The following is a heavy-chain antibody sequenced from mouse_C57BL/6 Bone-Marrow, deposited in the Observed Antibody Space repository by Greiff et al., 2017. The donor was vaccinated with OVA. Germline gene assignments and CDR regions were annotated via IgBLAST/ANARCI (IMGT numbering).Heavy chain of an antibody. Sequence: EVKLMESGGGLVQPGGSLKLSCAASGFTFSDYYMYWVRQTPEKRLEWVAYISNGGGSTYYPDTVKGRFTISRDNAKNTLYLQMSRLKSEDTAMYYCARHEDNYGYFDVWGTGTTVTVSS. V-gene: IGHV5-12*01. CDR1: GFTFSDYY. CDR2: ISNGGGST. CDR3: ARHEDNYGYFDV. J-gene: IGHJ1*03.